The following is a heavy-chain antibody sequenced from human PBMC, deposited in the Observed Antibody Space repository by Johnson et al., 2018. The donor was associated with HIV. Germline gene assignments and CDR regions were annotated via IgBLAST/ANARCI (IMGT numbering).Heavy chain of an antibody. CDR3: ARPVIVELLAGAFDI. CDR2: ISYDGTSK. V-gene: IGHV3-30*04. D-gene: IGHD2-21*01. CDR1: GFTFSNYA. J-gene: IGHJ3*02. Sequence: VQLVESGGGVVQPGRSLRLSCAASGFTFSNYAMHWVRQSPAKGLEWVALISYDGTSKYYADSVKGRFTISRDNSKNTLYLQMNTLRTEDTAVYYCARPVIVELLAGAFDIWGRGTVVTVSS.